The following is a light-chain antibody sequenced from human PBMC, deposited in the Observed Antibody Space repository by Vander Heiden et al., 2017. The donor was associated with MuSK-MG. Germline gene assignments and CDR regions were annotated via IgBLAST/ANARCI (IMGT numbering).Light chain of an antibody. V-gene: IGKV4-1*01. J-gene: IGKJ2*01. CDR2: WAS. CDR1: QSVLYSANTTNY. Sequence: DIVITQSTDSLAVSLGQRATINCKSSQSVLYSANTTNYLAWYRQQPGQPPKLLIYWASTRESGVPDRFSGSGSETDFTLTISSLQAEDVAVYYCQQYYSTPYTFGQGTKLEIK. CDR3: QQYYSTPYT.